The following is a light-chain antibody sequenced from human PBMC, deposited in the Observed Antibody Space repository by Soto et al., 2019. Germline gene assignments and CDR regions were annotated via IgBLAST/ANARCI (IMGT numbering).Light chain of an antibody. CDR3: QQYNNWPLT. V-gene: IGKV3-15*01. CDR1: HRVSSY. Sequence: EILMTQSPATLSVSPGESATLSCRASHRVSSYLAWYQQKPGQAPRLLIYAASTRATGIPARFSGSGSGTVFTLTISSLQSEDFAVYFCQQYNNWPLTFGGGTKVEIK. J-gene: IGKJ4*01. CDR2: AAS.